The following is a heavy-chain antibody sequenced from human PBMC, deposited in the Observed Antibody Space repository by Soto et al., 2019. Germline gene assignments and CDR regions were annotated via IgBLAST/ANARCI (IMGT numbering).Heavy chain of an antibody. CDR1: GGSISSHY. CDR2: MYYFGSTNY. CDR3: ARTYDGSGPNSGGYGFDY. V-gene: IGHV4-59*08. Sequence: SETLSLTCTVSGGSISSHYWSWIRQPPGKGLEWIGYMYYFGSTNYNYNPSLKSRVTISVDTSKNQFSLKLSSVTAADTAVYNCARTYDGSGPNSGGYGFDYWGQGTLVTVSS. J-gene: IGHJ4*02. D-gene: IGHD3-22*01.